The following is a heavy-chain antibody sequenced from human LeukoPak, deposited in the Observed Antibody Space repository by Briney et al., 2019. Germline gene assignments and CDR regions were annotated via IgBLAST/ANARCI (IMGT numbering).Heavy chain of an antibody. CDR1: GYTFTGYY. V-gene: IGHV1-2*02. Sequence: ASVKVSCKASGYTFTGYYMHWVRQAPGQGFEWMGWINPNTGDTNYAQKFQGRVTMTRDTTISAAFMELTRLTSDDTAVYYCASYPSRSPPFDYWGQGTLVTVSS. CDR2: INPNTGDT. J-gene: IGHJ4*02. CDR3: ASYPSRSPPFDY. D-gene: IGHD3-10*01.